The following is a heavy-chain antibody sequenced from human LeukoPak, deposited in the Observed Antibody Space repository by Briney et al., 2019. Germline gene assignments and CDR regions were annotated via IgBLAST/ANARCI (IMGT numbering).Heavy chain of an antibody. CDR2: INHSGST. CDR3: ASRVEMATTRDY. V-gene: IGHV4-34*01. D-gene: IGHD5-24*01. Sequence: SETLSLTCAVYGGSFSGYYWSWIRQPPGKGLEWIGEINHSGSTNYNPSLKSRVTISVDTSKNQFPLKLSSVTAADTAVYYCASRVEMATTRDYWGQGTLVTVSS. J-gene: IGHJ4*02. CDR1: GGSFSGYY.